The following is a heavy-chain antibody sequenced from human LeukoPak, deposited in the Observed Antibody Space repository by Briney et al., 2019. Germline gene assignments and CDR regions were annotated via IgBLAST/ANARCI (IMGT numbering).Heavy chain of an antibody. V-gene: IGHV4-38-2*02. CDR2: VNHSGST. CDR3: ARGALKWELPPIRARKSYYFDY. J-gene: IGHJ4*02. D-gene: IGHD1-26*01. Sequence: SETLSLTCTVSGYSISSGYYWGWIRQPPGKGLEWIGEVNHSGSTNYNPSLKSRVTISVDTSKNQFSLKLSSVTAADTAVYYCARGALKWELPPIRARKSYYFDYWGQGTLVTVSS. CDR1: GYSISSGYY.